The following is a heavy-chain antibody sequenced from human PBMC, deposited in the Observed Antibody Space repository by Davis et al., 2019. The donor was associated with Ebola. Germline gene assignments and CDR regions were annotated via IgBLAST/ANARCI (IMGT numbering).Heavy chain of an antibody. CDR1: GYRFTSYY. CDR3: AGEGGRYYDSSGYVFDI. J-gene: IGHJ3*02. V-gene: IGHV1-46*01. CDR2: INPITGGT. D-gene: IGHD3-22*01. Sequence: ASVKVSCKASGYRFTSYYMHWVRQAPGQGLEWMGIINPITGGTSYAQNFQVRVNMTRDTSTSTVYMELSSLRSEDTAVYYCAGEGGRYYDSSGYVFDIWGQVTMVKVSS.